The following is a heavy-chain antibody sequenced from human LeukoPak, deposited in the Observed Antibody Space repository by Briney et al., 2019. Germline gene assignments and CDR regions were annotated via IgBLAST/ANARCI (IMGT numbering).Heavy chain of an antibody. Sequence: LGGSLRLSCAASGFTFSSYTMSWVRQGPGKGLEWVSVISPGGGTSTSYADSVKGRFTISRDNSKNTLYLQMNNLRADDTAIYYCARSPPLGAFDYWGQGTLVTVSS. CDR3: ARSPPLGAFDY. D-gene: IGHD4-17*01. V-gene: IGHV3-23*01. J-gene: IGHJ4*02. CDR2: ISPGGGTST. CDR1: GFTFSSYT.